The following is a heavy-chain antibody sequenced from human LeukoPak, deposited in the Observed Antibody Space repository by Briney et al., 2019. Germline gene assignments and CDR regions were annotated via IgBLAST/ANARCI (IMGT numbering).Heavy chain of an antibody. Sequence: GGSLRLSCAASGFTFSSYSMNWVRQAPGKGLEWVSSISSSSSYIYYADSVKGRFTISRDNAKNSLYLQMNSLRAEDTAVYYCARRHDYGDYVCDYWGQGTLVTVSS. CDR3: ARRHDYGDYVCDY. J-gene: IGHJ4*02. D-gene: IGHD4-17*01. CDR1: GFTFSSYS. V-gene: IGHV3-21*01. CDR2: ISSSSSYI.